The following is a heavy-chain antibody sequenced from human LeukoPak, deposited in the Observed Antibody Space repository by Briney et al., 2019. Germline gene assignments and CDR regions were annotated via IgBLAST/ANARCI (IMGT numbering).Heavy chain of an antibody. D-gene: IGHD6-13*01. V-gene: IGHV3-74*01. J-gene: IGHJ4*02. CDR3: ARDPSSWNGYFDS. CDR1: GFTFSSYW. Sequence: GGSLRLSCEASGFTFSSYWMHWVRQAPGNGLVWLSRIDSDGNSTSYADSVKGRFTISRDNARNTVYLQMNSLRADDTAVYYCARDPSSWNGYFDSWGQGTLVTVSS. CDR2: IDSDGNST.